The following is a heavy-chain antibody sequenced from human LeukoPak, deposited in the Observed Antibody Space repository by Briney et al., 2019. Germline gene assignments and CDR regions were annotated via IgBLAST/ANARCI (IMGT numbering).Heavy chain of an antibody. D-gene: IGHD3-16*01. CDR3: ARQPIYEAYFDF. CDR1: GFPFDRYW. CDR2: IKHDGSEK. Sequence: GGSLRLSCVASGFPFDRYWMSWVRQAPGKGLEWVANIKHDGSEKNFVDSVKGRFTISRDNAENSLFLQMNSLRADDTAVYFCARQPIYEAYFDFWGQGNLVTVSS. V-gene: IGHV3-7*01. J-gene: IGHJ4*02.